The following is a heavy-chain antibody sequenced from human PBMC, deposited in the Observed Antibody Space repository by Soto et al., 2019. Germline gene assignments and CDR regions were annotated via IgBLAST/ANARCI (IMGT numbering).Heavy chain of an antibody. CDR3: ARQPSGYRSGWYFDY. J-gene: IGHJ4*02. CDR2: IYYRGST. CDR1: GGSISSSSYY. V-gene: IGHV4-39*01. D-gene: IGHD6-19*01. Sequence: PSETLSLTCTVSGGSISSSSYYWGWIRQPPGKGLEWIGSIYYRGSTYYSPSLKSQVTISVDTSKNEFSLKLSSVTAADTSVYYCARQPSGYRSGWYFDYWGQGTPVTVSS.